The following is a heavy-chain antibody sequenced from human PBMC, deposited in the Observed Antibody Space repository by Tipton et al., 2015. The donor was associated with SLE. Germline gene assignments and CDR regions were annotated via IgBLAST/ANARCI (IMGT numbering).Heavy chain of an antibody. CDR3: ARQLELRVSYFQH. J-gene: IGHJ1*01. V-gene: IGHV4-39*01. Sequence: TLSLTCTVSGGSISSSSYYWGWIRQPSGKGLEWIGSIYYSGSTYYNPSLKSRVTISVDTSKNQFSLKLSSVTAADTAVYYCARQLELRVSYFQHWGQGTLVTVSS. CDR2: IYYSGST. CDR1: GGSISSSSYY. D-gene: IGHD1-7*01.